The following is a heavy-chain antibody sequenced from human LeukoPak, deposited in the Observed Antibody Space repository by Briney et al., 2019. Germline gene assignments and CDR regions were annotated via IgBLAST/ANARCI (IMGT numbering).Heavy chain of an antibody. V-gene: IGHV3-30-3*01. CDR3: ARDGLTGTTDGTLDS. CDR1: GFTFSSYA. CDR2: ISYDGSNK. J-gene: IGHJ4*02. D-gene: IGHD1-20*01. Sequence: PGGSLRLSCAASGFTFSSYAMHWVRQAPGKGLEWVAVISYDGSNKYYADSVKGRFTISRDDSKNTLYLQMNRLIAEDTAMYYCARDGLTGTTDGTLDSWGQGTLVTVSS.